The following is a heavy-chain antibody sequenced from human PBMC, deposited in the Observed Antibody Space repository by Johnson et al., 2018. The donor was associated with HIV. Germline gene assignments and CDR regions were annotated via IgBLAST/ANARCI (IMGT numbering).Heavy chain of an antibody. CDR3: ASDILFGTTRFDHDAFDI. CDR1: GFTFSSYG. J-gene: IGHJ3*02. CDR2: ISYDGSNK. D-gene: IGHD1-1*01. V-gene: IGHV3-33*08. Sequence: QVQLVESGGGVVQPGRSLRLSCAASGFTFSSYGMHWVRQAPGKGLEWVAVISYDGSNKYYADSVNGRFTISRDNSKNTLYLQMKTLRAEDTAIYYCASDILFGTTRFDHDAFDIWGQGTMVTVSS.